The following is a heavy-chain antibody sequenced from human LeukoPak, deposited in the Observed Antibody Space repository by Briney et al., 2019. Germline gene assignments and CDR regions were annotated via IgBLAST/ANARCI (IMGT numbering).Heavy chain of an antibody. CDR3: ARVGRLGYVWGSYRSSYYFDY. D-gene: IGHD3-16*02. Sequence: PGGSLRLSCAASGFTFSNYWMSWVRQAPGKGLEWVANMKQDGSERYYVDSVKGRFTISRDNSKNTLYLQMNSLRAEDTAVYYCARVGRLGYVWGSYRSSYYFDYWGQGTLVTVSS. CDR1: GFTFSNYW. CDR2: MKQDGSER. V-gene: IGHV3-7*01. J-gene: IGHJ4*02.